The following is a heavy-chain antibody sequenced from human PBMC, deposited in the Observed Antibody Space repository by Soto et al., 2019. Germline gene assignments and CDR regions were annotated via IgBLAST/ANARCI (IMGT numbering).Heavy chain of an antibody. CDR1: GFSLSANTMC. D-gene: IGHD2-21*01. J-gene: IGHJ6*02. V-gene: IGHV2-70*01. Sequence: GSGPTMVNPTQTLPLTCTFSGFSLSANTMCVTWIRQPPGKALEWLALIDWEDDVYYNTSLRTRLTVSKGTSRNQVVLTMTNVDPVDTGTYYCARIRQYSLYEGYGMDVWGQGTTVTVSS. CDR2: IDWEDDV. CDR3: ARIRQYSLYEGYGMDV.